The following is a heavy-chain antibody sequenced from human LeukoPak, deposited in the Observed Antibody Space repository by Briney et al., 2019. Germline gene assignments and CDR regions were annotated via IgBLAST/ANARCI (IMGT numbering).Heavy chain of an antibody. Sequence: GGSLRLSCAASGFTFSSYGMHWVRQAPGKGLEWVAFIPYDGSNKFYADSVKGRFTISRDNSMGTLYLQMNSLRAEDTAEYYCAKESCSGGSCYYVVMATAYDYWGQGTLVTVSS. CDR3: AKESCSGGSCYYVVMATAYDY. CDR1: GFTFSSYG. D-gene: IGHD2-15*01. J-gene: IGHJ4*02. CDR2: IPYDGSNK. V-gene: IGHV3-30*02.